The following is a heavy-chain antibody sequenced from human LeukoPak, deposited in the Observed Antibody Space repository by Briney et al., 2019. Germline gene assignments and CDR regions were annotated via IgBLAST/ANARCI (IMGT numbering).Heavy chain of an antibody. CDR1: GYTFTSYD. J-gene: IGHJ4*02. D-gene: IGHD7-27*01. CDR2: MSPNSGDT. V-gene: IGHV1-8*01. Sequence: GASVKVSCKASGYTFTSYDFNWVRQVTGQRPEWMGWMSPNSGDTGYAQKFQDRVTMTRNTSISTAYMELSSLRSDDTAVYYCARGPPNWGYDYWGPGTLVTVSS. CDR3: ARGPPNWGYDY.